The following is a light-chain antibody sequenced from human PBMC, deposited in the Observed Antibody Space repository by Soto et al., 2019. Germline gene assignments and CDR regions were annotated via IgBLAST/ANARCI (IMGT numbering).Light chain of an antibody. Sequence: QSALTQPASVSGSPGQSITVSCTGTSSDVGAYNYVSWYQQHPVKAPKLMIYDVSNRPSGVSNRFSGSKSGNSASLTISGLQAEDEADYYCSSYASSSTYVFATGTKVTVL. CDR2: DVS. CDR3: SSYASSSTYV. V-gene: IGLV2-14*01. CDR1: SSDVGAYNY. J-gene: IGLJ1*01.